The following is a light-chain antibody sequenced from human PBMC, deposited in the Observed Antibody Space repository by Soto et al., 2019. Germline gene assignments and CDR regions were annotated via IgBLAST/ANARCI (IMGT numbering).Light chain of an antibody. J-gene: IGKJ4*01. V-gene: IGKV3-20*01. CDR2: GAS. Sequence: EIVLTQSPGTLSLSPGESATLSCRASQSILSSYLAWYQQKRGQSPRLLIYGASSRATGIPDRFSGDGSGTDFTLKLSGLEPEDFAVYYCQQYVLSPLTFGGGTKVEI. CDR1: QSILSSY. CDR3: QQYVLSPLT.